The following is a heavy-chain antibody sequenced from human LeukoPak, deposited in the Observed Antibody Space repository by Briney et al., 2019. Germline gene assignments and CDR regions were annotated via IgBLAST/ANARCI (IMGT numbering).Heavy chain of an antibody. Sequence: KPSETLSLTCTVSGGSISSSSYYWGWIRQPPGKGLEWIGSIYYSGSTYYNPSLKSRVTISVDTSKNQFSLKLSSVTAADTAVYYCARDGGGYYDSRSLGSPPDYWGQGTLVTVSS. CDR1: GGSISSSSYY. D-gene: IGHD3-22*01. CDR2: IYYSGST. V-gene: IGHV4-39*07. J-gene: IGHJ4*02. CDR3: ARDGGGYYDSRSLGSPPDY.